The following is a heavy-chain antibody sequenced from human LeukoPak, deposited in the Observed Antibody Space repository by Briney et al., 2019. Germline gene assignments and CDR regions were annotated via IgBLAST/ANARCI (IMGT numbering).Heavy chain of an antibody. CDR2: INHSGST. Sequence: PSETLSLTCAVYGGSFSGYYWSWIRQPPRKGLEWIGEINHSGSTYYNPSLKSRVTISVDTSKNQFSLKLSSVTAADTAVYYCAGNEYYYDSSGYSSDYWGQGTLVTVSS. J-gene: IGHJ4*02. D-gene: IGHD3-22*01. CDR3: AGNEYYYDSSGYSSDY. V-gene: IGHV4-34*01. CDR1: GGSFSGYY.